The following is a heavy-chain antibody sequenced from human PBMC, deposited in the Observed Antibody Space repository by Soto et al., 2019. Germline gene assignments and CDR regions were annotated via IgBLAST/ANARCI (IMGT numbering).Heavy chain of an antibody. V-gene: IGHV3-30-3*01. J-gene: IGHJ4*02. CDR3: ARDRSPVAGRVFDY. CDR1: GFTFSTYA. Sequence: QVQLVESGGGVVQPGRSLRLSCAASGFTFSTYAMHWVRQAPGKGLEWVAVILYDGGNKYYADSVKGQFTISRDNSENTLYLQMNILRPEDTAEYYCARDRSPVAGRVFDYWGQGTLVTVCS. D-gene: IGHD6-19*01. CDR2: ILYDGGNK.